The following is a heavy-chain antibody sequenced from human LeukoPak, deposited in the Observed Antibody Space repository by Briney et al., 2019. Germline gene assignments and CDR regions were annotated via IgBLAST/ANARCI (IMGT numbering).Heavy chain of an antibody. CDR1: GGSISSYY. D-gene: IGHD6-13*01. CDR3: AREYIAAAGTTGFDP. Sequence: SETLSLTCTVSGGSISSYYWSWIRQPPGKGLEWIGYIYYSGSTNYNPSLKSRVTISVDTSKNQFSLKLSSVTAAETAVYYCAREYIAAAGTTGFDPWGQGTLVTVSS. J-gene: IGHJ5*02. V-gene: IGHV4-59*01. CDR2: IYYSGST.